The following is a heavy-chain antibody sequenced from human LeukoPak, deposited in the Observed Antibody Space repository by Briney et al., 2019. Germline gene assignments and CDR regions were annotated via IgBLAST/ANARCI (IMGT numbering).Heavy chain of an antibody. CDR2: IYYSGST. CDR1: GGSISSHY. V-gene: IGHV4-59*11. Sequence: SETLSLTCTVSGGSISSHYWSWIRQPPGQGLEWIGYIYYSGSTNYNPSLKSRVTISVDTSKNQFSLKLSSVTAADTAVYYCARSGSYYLNDAFDIWGQGTMVTVSS. CDR3: ARSGSYYLNDAFDI. D-gene: IGHD1-26*01. J-gene: IGHJ3*02.